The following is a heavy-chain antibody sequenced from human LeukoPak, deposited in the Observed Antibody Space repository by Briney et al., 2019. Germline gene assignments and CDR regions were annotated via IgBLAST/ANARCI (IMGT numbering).Heavy chain of an antibody. V-gene: IGHV3-21*01. CDR2: ISSSSSYI. J-gene: IGHJ4*02. CDR1: GFTFSRYS. Sequence: GGSLRLSCAASGFTFSRYSMNWVRQAPGKGLEWDSSISSSSSYIYYADSVKGRFTISRDNAKNSLYLQMNSLRAEDTAVYYCARGRVDGYNSPFDYWGQGTLVTVSS. D-gene: IGHD5-24*01. CDR3: ARGRVDGYNSPFDY.